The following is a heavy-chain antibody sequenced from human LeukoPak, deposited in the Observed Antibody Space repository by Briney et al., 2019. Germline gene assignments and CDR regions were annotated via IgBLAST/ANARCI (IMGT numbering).Heavy chain of an antibody. CDR2: IYYSGST. J-gene: IGHJ4*02. Sequence: SETLSLTCTVSGGSISSYYWSWIRQPPGKGLEWIGYIYYSGSTNYNPSLKSRVTISVDTSKNQFSLKLSSVTAADTAVYYCARDSLESGWPDFDYWGQGTLVTVSS. V-gene: IGHV4-59*01. D-gene: IGHD6-19*01. CDR3: ARDSLESGWPDFDY. CDR1: GGSISSYY.